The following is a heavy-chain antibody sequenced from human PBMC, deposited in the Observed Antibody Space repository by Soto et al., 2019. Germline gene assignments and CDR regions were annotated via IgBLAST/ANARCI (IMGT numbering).Heavy chain of an antibody. CDR2: IDPSTGTS. D-gene: IGHD3-10*01. CDR1: GYTFADYS. Sequence: QVRLVQSGAEVKSPGTSVKVSCQTSGYTFADYSIHWVRQAPGQGLEYMGNIDPSTGTSDSAQTLQGQISMHTGASTRTVYIEINNLRSAETAVYYCARLSRITFIDNWGQGTLVTVSS. V-gene: IGHV1-46*04. CDR3: ARLSRITFIDN. J-gene: IGHJ4*02.